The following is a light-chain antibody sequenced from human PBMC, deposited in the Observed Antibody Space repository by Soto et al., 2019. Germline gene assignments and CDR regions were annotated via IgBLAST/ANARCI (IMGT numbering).Light chain of an antibody. CDR2: EVT. V-gene: IGLV2-8*01. CDR1: TSNVGGYDY. CDR3: CSYASNHEDV. Sequence: QSVLTPPPCASVTPGHLVSTSCTGTTSNVGGYDYVSWYQQHPGKAPNLMIYEVTKRPSGVPDRFSGSKSGNTASLTVSGLQAEDEADYYCCSYASNHEDVVGTGTKVTV. J-gene: IGLJ1*01.